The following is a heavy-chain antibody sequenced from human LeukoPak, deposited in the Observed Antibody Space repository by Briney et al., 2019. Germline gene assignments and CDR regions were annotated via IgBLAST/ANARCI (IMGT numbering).Heavy chain of an antibody. J-gene: IGHJ4*02. D-gene: IGHD2-8*01. V-gene: IGHV3-33*03. CDR3: ARVSAANGYLY. CDR2: IWDDGSNK. CDR1: GFTFSSYV. Sequence: GGSLRRSCASAGFTFSSYVMHRVRQAPGKGLEWVAVIWDDGSNKYYADSVKGRFTISRDNATNTVYLQLSSLRVEDTPVYYCARVSAANGYLYWSPGRLVPVSS.